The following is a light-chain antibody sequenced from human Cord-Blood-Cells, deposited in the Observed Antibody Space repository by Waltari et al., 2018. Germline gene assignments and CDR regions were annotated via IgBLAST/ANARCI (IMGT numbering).Light chain of an antibody. CDR3: QQSYSTPLT. J-gene: IGKJ4*01. CDR1: QSISSY. Sequence: DIQMTQSPSSLSASVGDRVTITCRASQSISSYLNWYQQKPGKAPKLLIYAASSLQSGVPSRFSCRGSGTDFTFTISSLQPEDFATYYCQQSYSTPLTFGGGTKVEIK. V-gene: IGKV1-39*01. CDR2: AAS.